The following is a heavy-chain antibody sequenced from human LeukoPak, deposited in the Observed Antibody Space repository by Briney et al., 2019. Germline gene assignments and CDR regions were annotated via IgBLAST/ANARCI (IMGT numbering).Heavy chain of an antibody. V-gene: IGHV3-30*14. J-gene: IGHJ4*02. CDR2: ISYDGSNK. D-gene: IGHD1-14*01. CDR1: GFTFSSYA. Sequence: GGSLRLSCAASGFTFSSYAMHWVRQAPGKGLEWVAVISYDGSNKYYADSVKGRFTISRDNSKNTLYLQMNSLRAEDTAVYYCATGSFDYWGQGTLVTVSS. CDR3: ATGSFDY.